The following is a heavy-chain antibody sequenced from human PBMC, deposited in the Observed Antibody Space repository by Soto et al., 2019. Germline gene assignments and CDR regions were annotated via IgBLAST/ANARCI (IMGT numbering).Heavy chain of an antibody. Sequence: EVQLVESGGGLIQPGGSQTLSCAASGFTVNSHHMSWVRQAPGKGLEWVSVIYSGGSTYYADSVKGRFSISRDNSKNTLYLQMNSLRAEDTAVYYCAREGKSSTSCNTGCNFDFWGQGTLVTVSS. CDR1: GFTVNSHH. V-gene: IGHV3-53*01. D-gene: IGHD2-2*01. CDR3: AREGKSSTSCNTGCNFDF. CDR2: IYSGGST. J-gene: IGHJ4*02.